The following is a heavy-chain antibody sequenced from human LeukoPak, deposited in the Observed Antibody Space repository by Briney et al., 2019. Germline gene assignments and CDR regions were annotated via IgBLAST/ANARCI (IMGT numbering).Heavy chain of an antibody. CDR2: IKQDGSEK. CDR3: ASNDFWSGALDY. Sequence: GGSLRLSCAASGLTFSSYWMSWVRQAPGKGLEWVANIKQDGSEKYYVDSVKGRFTISRDNAKNSLYLQMNSLRAEDTAVYYCASNDFWSGALDYWGQGTLVTVSS. V-gene: IGHV3-7*01. J-gene: IGHJ4*02. D-gene: IGHD3-3*01. CDR1: GLTFSSYW.